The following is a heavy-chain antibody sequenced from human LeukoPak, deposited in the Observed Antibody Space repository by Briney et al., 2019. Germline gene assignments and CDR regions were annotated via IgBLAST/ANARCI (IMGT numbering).Heavy chain of an antibody. V-gene: IGHV1-69*13. J-gene: IGHJ4*02. CDR1: GGTFSSYA. CDR2: IIPIFGTA. CDR3: ARGLVPGCGSTSCYIGANFDY. D-gene: IGHD2-2*02. Sequence: SVKVSCKASGGTFSSYAISWVRQAPGQGLEWMGGIIPIFGTANYAQKFQGRVTITADESTSTAYMELSSLRSEDTAVYYCARGLVPGCGSTSCYIGANFDYWGQGTLVTVSS.